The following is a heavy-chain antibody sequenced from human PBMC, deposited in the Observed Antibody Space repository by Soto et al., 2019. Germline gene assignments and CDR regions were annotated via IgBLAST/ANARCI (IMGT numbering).Heavy chain of an antibody. J-gene: IGHJ5*02. D-gene: IGHD4-17*01. Sequence: QVQLVESGGGVVQPGRSLRLSCAASGFTFSRYGMHWVRQAPGKGLEWVALIWSRGNREVYVDSVKGRFTISRDNSENTLYLQMDSLRVEDTAVYYCARDDDYEANAIDLWGQGTLVTVSS. V-gene: IGHV3-33*01. CDR2: IWSRGNRE. CDR1: GFTFSRYG. CDR3: ARDDDYEANAIDL.